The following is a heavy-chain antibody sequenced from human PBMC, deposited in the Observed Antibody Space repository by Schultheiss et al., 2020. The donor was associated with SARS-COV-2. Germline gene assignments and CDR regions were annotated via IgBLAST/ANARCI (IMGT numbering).Heavy chain of an antibody. V-gene: IGHV4-59*01. CDR2: IYYSGST. Sequence: SQTLSLTCTVSGGSISSYYWSWIRQPPGKGLEWIGYIYYSGSTNYNPSLKSRVTISVDTSNNQFSLKLSSVTAADTAVYYCARDRARYFDYWGQGTLVTVSS. J-gene: IGHJ4*02. CDR1: GGSISSYY. D-gene: IGHD4/OR15-4a*01. CDR3: ARDRARYFDY.